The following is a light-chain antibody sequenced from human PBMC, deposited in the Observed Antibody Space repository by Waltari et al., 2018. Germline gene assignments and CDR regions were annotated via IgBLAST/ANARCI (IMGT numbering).Light chain of an antibody. CDR3: QQYYSRRT. Sequence: DIVMTQSPEFLAVSLGERATITCKSSQSVLYHSNDKNYLAWYQQKPGQPPKLLIYWASTRQSGVPDRFSGSGSGTDFTLTINSLQAEDVAVYYCQQYYSRRTFGRGTRVEIK. J-gene: IGKJ1*01. CDR2: WAS. CDR1: QSVLYHSNDKNY. V-gene: IGKV4-1*01.